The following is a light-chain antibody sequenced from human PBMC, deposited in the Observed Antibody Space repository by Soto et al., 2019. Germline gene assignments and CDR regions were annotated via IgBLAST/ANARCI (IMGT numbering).Light chain of an antibody. V-gene: IGLV2-23*02. J-gene: IGLJ1*01. Sequence: QSVLTQPASVSGSPGQSITISCTGPSSDVGGYNYVSWYQQHPGNAPKLMIYEVSNRPSGISNRFSGSKSGNTASLTISGLQAEDEADYYCCSYAGSSTYVFGTGTKVTVL. CDR3: CSYAGSSTYV. CDR2: EVS. CDR1: SSDVGGYNY.